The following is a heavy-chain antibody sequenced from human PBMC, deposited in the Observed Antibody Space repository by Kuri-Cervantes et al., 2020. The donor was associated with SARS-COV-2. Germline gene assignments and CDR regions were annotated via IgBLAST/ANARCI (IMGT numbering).Heavy chain of an antibody. CDR2: MYDNGET. D-gene: IGHD1-26*01. V-gene: IGHV3-66*01. CDR3: AREGLVGAISFDS. CDR1: GFTVSTNY. Sequence: GESLKISCAASGFTVSTNYMSWVRQAPGKGLEWVSLMYDNGETYYADSVKGRFTISRDNSKNTLSLQMNSLRVEDTAVYYCAREGLVGAISFDSWGHGTLVTVSS. J-gene: IGHJ4*01.